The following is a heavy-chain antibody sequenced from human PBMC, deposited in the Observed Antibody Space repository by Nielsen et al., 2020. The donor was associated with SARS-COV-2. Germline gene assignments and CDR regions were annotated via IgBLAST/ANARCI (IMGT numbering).Heavy chain of an antibody. CDR2: ISSSGSTI. CDR1: GFTFSSYE. D-gene: IGHD6-13*01. V-gene: IGHV3-48*03. J-gene: IGHJ4*02. Sequence: GGSLRLSCAASGFTFSSYEMNWVRQAPGKGLEWVSYISSSGSTIYYADSVKGRFTTSRDNAKNSLYLQMNSLRAEDTAVYYCARDNSQLVRTFDYWGQGTLVTVSS. CDR3: ARDNSQLVRTFDY.